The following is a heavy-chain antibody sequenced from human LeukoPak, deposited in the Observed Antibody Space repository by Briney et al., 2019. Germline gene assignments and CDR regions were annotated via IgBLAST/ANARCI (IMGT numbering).Heavy chain of an antibody. D-gene: IGHD3-22*01. CDR3: AKAAGYYYDSSGSNDAFDI. CDR2: INPSGGST. Sequence: APVKVSCKASGYTFTGYYMHWVRQAPGQGLEWMGIINPSGGSTSYAQKFQGRVTMTRDMSTSTVYMELSSLRSEDTAVYYCAKAAGYYYDSSGSNDAFDIWGQGTMVTVSS. CDR1: GYTFTGYY. J-gene: IGHJ3*02. V-gene: IGHV1-46*01.